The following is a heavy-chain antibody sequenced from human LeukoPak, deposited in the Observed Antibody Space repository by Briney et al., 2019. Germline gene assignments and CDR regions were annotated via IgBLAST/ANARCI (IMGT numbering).Heavy chain of an antibody. V-gene: IGHV1-2*02. Sequence: ASVKVSCKASGYIFTGYYMHWVREAPGQGLEWMGWINPNSGDTNYAQKFQGRVTMTRDTSISTAYMELSRLRSDDTAVYYCARGGYDSGSYYKGPLYYFDCWGQGTLVTVSS. CDR1: GYIFTGYY. D-gene: IGHD3-10*01. CDR3: ARGGYDSGSYYKGPLYYFDC. J-gene: IGHJ4*02. CDR2: INPNSGDT.